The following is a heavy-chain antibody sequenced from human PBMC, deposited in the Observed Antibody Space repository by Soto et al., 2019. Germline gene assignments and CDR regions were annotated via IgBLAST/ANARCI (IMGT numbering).Heavy chain of an antibody. D-gene: IGHD3-10*01. CDR2: INAGNGDT. V-gene: IGHV1-3*01. CDR1: GYIFTDYT. Sequence: QVQLVQSGAEVKKSGASVKVSCEASGYIFTDYTIHWVRQAPGQRLELMGWINAGNGDTKYSHQFQGRVTSSRDTSASTVYMELSSLRSEDTAVYYCAREGLVRGVLRGIRFDPWGQGTLVTVSS. CDR3: AREGLVRGVLRGIRFDP. J-gene: IGHJ5*02.